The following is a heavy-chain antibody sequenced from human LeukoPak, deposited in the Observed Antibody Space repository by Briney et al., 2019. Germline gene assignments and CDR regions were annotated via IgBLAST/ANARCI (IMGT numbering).Heavy chain of an antibody. CDR1: GYTFTSYD. CDR2: MNPNSGNT. Sequence: ASVKVSCKASGYTFTSYDINWVRQATGQGLEWMGWMNPNSGNTGYAQKFQGRVTITRNTSISTAYMELSSLRSEDTAVYYCARGRVDYYGSGSPYYMDVWGQGTMVTVSS. V-gene: IGHV1-8*03. J-gene: IGHJ6*03. CDR3: ARGRVDYYGSGSPYYMDV. D-gene: IGHD3-10*01.